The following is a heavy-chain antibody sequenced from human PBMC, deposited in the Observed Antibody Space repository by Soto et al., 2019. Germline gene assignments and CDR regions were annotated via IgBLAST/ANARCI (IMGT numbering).Heavy chain of an antibody. D-gene: IGHD2-21*02. CDR2: INPGGGRT. CDR3: ARGSSCGGDCYLFDF. J-gene: IGHJ4*02. Sequence: ASVKVSCKASGYTFTSYYIHWVRQAPGQGLEWVAMINPGGGRTKNAQMFQGRVTLTRDTSAGTVDMELSSLTSDDTAVYYCARGSSCGGDCYLFDFWGQGSLVTVS. V-gene: IGHV1-46*01. CDR1: GYTFTSYY.